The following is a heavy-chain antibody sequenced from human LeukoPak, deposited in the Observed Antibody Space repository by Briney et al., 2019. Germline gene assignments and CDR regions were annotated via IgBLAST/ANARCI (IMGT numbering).Heavy chain of an antibody. Sequence: PGGSLRLSCAASGFTVSSNYMSWVRQAPGKGLEWVSVIYSGGSTYYADSVKGRFTISRDNSKNTLYLQMNSLRAEDTAVYYCARTPSGVVVITSYDYWGQGTLVTVSS. CDR2: IYSGGST. D-gene: IGHD3-22*01. V-gene: IGHV3-66*01. CDR1: GFTVSSNY. J-gene: IGHJ4*02. CDR3: ARTPSGVVVITSYDY.